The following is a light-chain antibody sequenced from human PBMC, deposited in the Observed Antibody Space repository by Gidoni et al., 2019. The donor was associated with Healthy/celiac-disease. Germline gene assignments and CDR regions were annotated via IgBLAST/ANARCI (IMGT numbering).Light chain of an antibody. CDR1: QDISNY. V-gene: IGKV1-33*01. J-gene: IGKJ2*01. Sequence: DIQMTQSPSSLSASVGDRVTITCQASQDISNYLKWYQQKPGKAPKLLIYDASNLETGVPSRFSGSGSGTDFTFTISILQPEAIATYYCQQYDNLPMYTFGQGTKLEIK. CDR2: DAS. CDR3: QQYDNLPMYT.